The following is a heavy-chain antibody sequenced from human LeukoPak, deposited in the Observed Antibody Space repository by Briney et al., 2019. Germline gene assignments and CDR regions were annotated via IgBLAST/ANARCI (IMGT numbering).Heavy chain of an antibody. CDR2: ISYDGSNK. J-gene: IGHJ4*02. V-gene: IGHV3-30*04. CDR1: GFSFSSYA. Sequence: PGGSLRLSCVVSGFSFSSYAMHWVRQAPGKGLEWVAVISYDGSNKYYADSVKGRFTISRDNSKNTLYLQMNSLRAEDTAVYYCASSPRGGLEADYWGQGTLVTVSS. D-gene: IGHD4-23*01. CDR3: ASSPRGGLEADY.